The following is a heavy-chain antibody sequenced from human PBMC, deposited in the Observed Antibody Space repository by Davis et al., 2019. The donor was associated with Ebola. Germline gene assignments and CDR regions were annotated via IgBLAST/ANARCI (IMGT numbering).Heavy chain of an antibody. CDR2: MNPNSGNT. Sequence: AASVKVSCKASGYTFTSYDINWVRQATGQGLEWMGWMNPNSGNTNYAQKLQGRVTMTTDTSTSTAYMELRSLRSDDTAVYYCARDDGHSSGWYYWGQGTLVTVSS. V-gene: IGHV1-18*01. J-gene: IGHJ4*02. CDR1: GYTFTSYD. D-gene: IGHD6-19*01. CDR3: ARDDGHSSGWYY.